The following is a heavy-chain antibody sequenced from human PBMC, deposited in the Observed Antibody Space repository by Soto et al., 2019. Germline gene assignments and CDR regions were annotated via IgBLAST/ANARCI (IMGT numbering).Heavy chain of an antibody. V-gene: IGHV5-51*01. CDR3: ARDAVAGLDY. J-gene: IGHJ4*02. Sequence: PGESLKISCKGSGYSFTSYWIGWVRQMPGKGLEWMGIIYPGDSDTRYNPSLESRVTISVDTSKNQFSLRLSSVTAADTAVYYCARDAVAGLDYWGQGTLVTVSS. CDR1: GYSFTSYW. CDR2: IYPGDSDT. D-gene: IGHD6-19*01.